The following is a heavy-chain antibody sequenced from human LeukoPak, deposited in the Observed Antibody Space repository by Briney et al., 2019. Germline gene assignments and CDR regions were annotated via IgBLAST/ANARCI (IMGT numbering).Heavy chain of an antibody. CDR1: GFTFSSYG. V-gene: IGHV3-30*02. J-gene: IGHJ4*02. Sequence: GGSLRLSCAASGFTFSSYGMHWVRQAPGKGLEWVAFIRYDGSNKYYADSVKGRFTISRDNSKNTLYLQMNSLRAEDTAVYYCAKDPGSYDFWSGYLPYWGQGTLVTVSS. D-gene: IGHD3-3*01. CDR2: IRYDGSNK. CDR3: AKDPGSYDFWSGYLPY.